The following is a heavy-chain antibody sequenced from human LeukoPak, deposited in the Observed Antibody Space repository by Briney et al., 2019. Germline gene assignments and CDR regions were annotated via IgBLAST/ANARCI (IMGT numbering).Heavy chain of an antibody. CDR3: AKDHMPYSGYDYVYYYYGMDV. CDR1: GFTISNYA. Sequence: GGSLRLSCAASGFTISNYAMSWVRQAPGKELEWVSATSSSGGNTHYAASLKGRFTISRDNSKNTLFLQMTSLRAEDTAVYYCAKDHMPYSGYDYVYYYYGMDVWGQGTTVTVSS. V-gene: IGHV3-23*01. D-gene: IGHD5-12*01. CDR2: TSSSGGNT. J-gene: IGHJ6*02.